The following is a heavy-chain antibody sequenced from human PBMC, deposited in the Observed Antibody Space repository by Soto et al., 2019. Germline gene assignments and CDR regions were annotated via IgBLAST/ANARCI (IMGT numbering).Heavy chain of an antibody. D-gene: IGHD3-3*01. CDR1: GFTFSSYE. CDR2: ISSSGSTI. J-gene: IGHJ6*02. Sequence: TGGSLRLSCAASGFTFSSYEMNWVRQAPGKGLEWVSYISSSGSTIYYADSVKGRFTISRDNAKNSLYLQMNSLRAEDTAVYYCARESGFWSGYSRYYYYGMDVWGQGTTVTVSS. CDR3: ARESGFWSGYSRYYYYGMDV. V-gene: IGHV3-48*03.